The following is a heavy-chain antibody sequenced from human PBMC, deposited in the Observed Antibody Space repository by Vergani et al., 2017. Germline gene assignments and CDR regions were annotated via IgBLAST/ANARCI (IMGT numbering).Heavy chain of an antibody. CDR1: GFTFSSYA. V-gene: IGHV3-64D*06. J-gene: IGHJ4*02. Sequence: EVQLVESGGGLVQPGGSLRLSCSASGFTFSSYAMHWVRQAPGKGLEYVSAISSNGGSTYYADSVKGRFTISRDNSKNTLYLQMSSLRAEDTAVYYCAKDRGPYYYGSGSGSDDYWGQGTLVTVSS. CDR3: AKDRGPYYYGSGSGSDDY. CDR2: ISSNGGST. D-gene: IGHD3-10*01.